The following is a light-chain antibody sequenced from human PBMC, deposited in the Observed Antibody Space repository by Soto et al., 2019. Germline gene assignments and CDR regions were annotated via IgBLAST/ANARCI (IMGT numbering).Light chain of an antibody. Sequence: QSALTQPASVSGSPGQSITISCTGTSSDVGGYTYVSWYQHHPGKAPNFLIYEVSNRPSGVSNRFSGSKSGKTASLPISGLQAEDEGDYYCCSYTSANTFVFGTGTKLTVL. CDR3: CSYTSANTFV. CDR2: EVS. V-gene: IGLV2-14*01. J-gene: IGLJ1*01. CDR1: SSDVGGYTY.